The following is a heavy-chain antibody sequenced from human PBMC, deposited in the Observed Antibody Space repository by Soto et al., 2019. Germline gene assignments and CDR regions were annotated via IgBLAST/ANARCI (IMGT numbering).Heavy chain of an antibody. CDR1: GFTFGSYS. J-gene: IGHJ4*02. V-gene: IGHV3-21*01. Sequence: GGSLRLSCAASGFTFGSYSMNWVRQAPGKGLEWVSSISSSSSYIYYADSVKGRFTISRDNAKNSLYLQMNSLRAEDTAVYYCARVEYDIVVVVAATALIDYWGQGTLVTVSS. CDR3: ARVEYDIVVVVAATALIDY. CDR2: ISSSSSYI. D-gene: IGHD2-15*01.